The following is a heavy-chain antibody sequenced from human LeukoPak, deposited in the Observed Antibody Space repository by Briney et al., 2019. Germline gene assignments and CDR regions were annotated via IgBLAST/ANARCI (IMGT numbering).Heavy chain of an antibody. CDR1: GGSISDYY. V-gene: IGHV4-59*01. CDR3: ARGEDDSCGYPIEYYFDY. Sequence: PSETLSLTCTVSGGSISDYYWTWIRQPPGKGLEWIAYIHSSGSTNYNPSLKSRVIISIDTSRSQLSLKLSSVTAADTAVYYCARGEDDSCGYPIEYYFDYWGQGTLVTVSS. J-gene: IGHJ4*02. D-gene: IGHD3-22*01. CDR2: IHSSGST.